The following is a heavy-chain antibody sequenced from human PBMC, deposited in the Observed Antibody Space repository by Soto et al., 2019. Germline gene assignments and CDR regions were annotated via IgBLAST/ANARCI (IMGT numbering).Heavy chain of an antibody. D-gene: IGHD3-9*01. CDR1: GYTFPRYA. CDR3: ARRGALTSYFFGYYFDY. J-gene: IGHJ4*02. CDR2: VNPANGNT. V-gene: IGHV1-3*01. Sequence: QVQLVQSGAEVKKPGASVKVSCKTSGYTFPRYALHSVRQAPGQRLEWMGWVNPANGNTKYSQKSQGRVTFTRDTSASTAYMELSSLISEDTAVYYCARRGALTSYFFGYYFDYWGQGTLVTVSS.